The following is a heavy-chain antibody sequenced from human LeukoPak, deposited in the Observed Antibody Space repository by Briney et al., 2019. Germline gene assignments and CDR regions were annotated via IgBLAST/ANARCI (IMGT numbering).Heavy chain of an antibody. V-gene: IGHV1-69*04. CDR2: ILPFVGTA. CDR1: GDTLNNYA. J-gene: IGHJ4*03. D-gene: IGHD2-15*01. CDR3: ARVACSDGRCYFDS. Sequence: SVRVSCKASGDTLNNYAISWLRQAPGQGLEWMGRILPFVGTATYAQNFQGRVTITADRPTSTANIELSSLTFDDTAVYYCARVACSDGRCYFDSWGQGSLITVSS.